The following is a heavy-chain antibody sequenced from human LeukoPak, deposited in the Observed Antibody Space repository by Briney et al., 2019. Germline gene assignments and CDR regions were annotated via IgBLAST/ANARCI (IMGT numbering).Heavy chain of an antibody. CDR3: AREKVGATSDYFDY. Sequence: SETLSLTCIVSGGSISSNHYYWDWIRQPPGKGLEWIGNGYYSGSTYYNPSLKSRVTISVDTSKNQFSLKLSSVTAADTAVYYCAREKVGATSDYFDYWGQGTLVTVSS. D-gene: IGHD1-26*01. CDR1: GGSISSNHYY. CDR2: GYYSGST. J-gene: IGHJ4*02. V-gene: IGHV4-39*01.